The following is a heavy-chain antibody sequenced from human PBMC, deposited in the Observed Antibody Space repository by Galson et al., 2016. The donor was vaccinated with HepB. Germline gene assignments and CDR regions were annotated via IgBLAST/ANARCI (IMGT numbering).Heavy chain of an antibody. CDR2: IYSGGTT. CDR1: GFPVTDNY. V-gene: IGHV3-53*01. CDR3: ASSYCTGGSCYFDD. D-gene: IGHD2-15*01. Sequence: SLRLSCAVSGFPVTDNYMSWVRQAPGKGLEWPSVIYSGGTTNYADSLKGRFTISRDNSKNTVYLHISSLRVEDTAVYYCASSYCTGGSCYFDDWGQGTLLTVSS. J-gene: IGHJ4*02.